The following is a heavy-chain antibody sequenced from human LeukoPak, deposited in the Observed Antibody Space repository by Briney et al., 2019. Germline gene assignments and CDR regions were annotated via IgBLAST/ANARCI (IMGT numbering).Heavy chain of an antibody. CDR1: GYAIRGVYH. CDR2: IYTSGST. D-gene: IGHD3-3*01. CDR3: ARAPLFGVVHYFDY. Sequence: SETLSLTCAVSGYAIRGVYHWGWLRQPAGKGLEWIGRIYTSGSTNYNPSLKSRVTMSVDTSKNQFSLKLSSVTAADTAVYYCARAPLFGVVHYFDYWGQGTLVTVSS. J-gene: IGHJ4*02. V-gene: IGHV4-4*07.